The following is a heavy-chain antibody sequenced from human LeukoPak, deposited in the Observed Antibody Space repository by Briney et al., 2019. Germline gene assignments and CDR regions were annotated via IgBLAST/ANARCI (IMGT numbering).Heavy chain of an antibody. CDR1: GFTFSSYG. CDR3: AKDENFRGYSYGYAEDY. V-gene: IGHV3-30*18. Sequence: GGSLRLSCAASGFTFSSYGMHWVRQAPGKGLEWVAVISYDGSNKYYADSVEGRFTISRDNSKNTLYLQMNSLRAEDTAVYYCAKDENFRGYSYGYAEDYWGQGTLVTVSS. J-gene: IGHJ4*02. CDR2: ISYDGSNK. D-gene: IGHD5-18*01.